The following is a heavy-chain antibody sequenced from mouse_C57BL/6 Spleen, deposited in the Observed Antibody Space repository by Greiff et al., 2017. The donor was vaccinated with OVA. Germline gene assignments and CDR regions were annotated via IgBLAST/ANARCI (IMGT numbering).Heavy chain of an antibody. J-gene: IGHJ2*01. D-gene: IGHD1-1*01. CDR1: GYAFSSSW. V-gene: IGHV1-82*01. Sequence: QVQLKESGPELVKPGASVKISCKASGYAFSSSWMNWVKQRPGKGLEWIGRIYPGDGDTNYNGKFKGKATLTADKSSSTAYMQLSSLTSEDSAVYFCARGSYYGSSLDYWGQGTTLTVSS. CDR2: IYPGDGDT. CDR3: ARGSYYGSSLDY.